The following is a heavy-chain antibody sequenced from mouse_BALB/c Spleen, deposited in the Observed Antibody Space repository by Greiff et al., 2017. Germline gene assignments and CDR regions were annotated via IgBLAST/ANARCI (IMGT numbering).Heavy chain of an antibody. CDR3: AREVGNYYFDY. D-gene: IGHD2-1*01. Sequence: EVKLMESGPGLVKPSQSLSLTCTVTGYSITSDYAWNWIRQFPGNKLEWMGYISYSGSTSYNPSLKSRISITRDTSKNQFFLQLNSVTTEDTATYYCAREVGNYYFDYWGQGTTLTVSA. V-gene: IGHV3-2*02. CDR1: GYSITSDYA. J-gene: IGHJ2*01. CDR2: ISYSGST.